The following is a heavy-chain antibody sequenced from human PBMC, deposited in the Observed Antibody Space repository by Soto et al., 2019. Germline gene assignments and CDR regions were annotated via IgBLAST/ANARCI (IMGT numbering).Heavy chain of an antibody. Sequence: GGSLRLSCAASGFTFSSYSMNWVRQAPGKGLEWVSSISSSSSYIYYADSVKGRFTISRDNAKNTLYLQMSSLRAEDTAIYYCATRKYCPSTTCFDYWGQGTQVTVSS. J-gene: IGHJ4*02. CDR3: ATRKYCPSTTCFDY. CDR2: ISSSSSYI. V-gene: IGHV3-21*01. CDR1: GFTFSSYS. D-gene: IGHD2-2*01.